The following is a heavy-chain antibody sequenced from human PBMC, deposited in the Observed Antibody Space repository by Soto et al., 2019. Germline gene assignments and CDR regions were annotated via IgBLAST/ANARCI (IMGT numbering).Heavy chain of an antibody. CDR1: VFTFSDYS. CDR3: ARGDYYYYGLDV. J-gene: IGHJ6*02. D-gene: IGHD3-16*01. CDR2: ISSSSSTM. Sequence: GGSLRLSCAASVFTFSDYSMNWVRQAPGKGLEWLSSISSSSSTMYYADSVKGRFTISRDDAKNSLYLQMNSLRDEDTAVYYCARGDYYYYGLDVWGQGTTVTAP. V-gene: IGHV3-48*02.